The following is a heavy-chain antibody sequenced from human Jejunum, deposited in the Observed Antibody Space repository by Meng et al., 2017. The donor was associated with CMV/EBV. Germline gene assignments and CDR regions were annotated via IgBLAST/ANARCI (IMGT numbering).Heavy chain of an antibody. V-gene: IGHV1-2*02. J-gene: IGHJ6*02. CDR3: ARSGKTGTLLPLGYYSYGLDV. D-gene: IGHD1-7*01. Sequence: YCLHWGGRAPGQGLEGLGCVNPTSGGTNSPQKCLARVTMTRDTSLSKAYMELSGLRSDDTAVYYCARSGKTGTLLPLGYYSYGLDVWGQGTTVTVSS. CDR1: YC. CDR2: VNPTSGGT.